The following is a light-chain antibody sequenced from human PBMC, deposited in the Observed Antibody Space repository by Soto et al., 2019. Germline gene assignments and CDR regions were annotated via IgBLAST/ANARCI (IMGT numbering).Light chain of an antibody. CDR2: DAS. CDR1: QSVSSY. V-gene: IGKV3-11*01. Sequence: EIVLTQSPATLSLSPGEGATLSCRASQSVSSYLAWYQQKPGQAPRLLIYDASNRATGIPARFSGSGSGTDFTISISRLEPEDVAVYYCQQRSYWLTFGGGTKVEIK. CDR3: QQRSYWLT. J-gene: IGKJ4*02.